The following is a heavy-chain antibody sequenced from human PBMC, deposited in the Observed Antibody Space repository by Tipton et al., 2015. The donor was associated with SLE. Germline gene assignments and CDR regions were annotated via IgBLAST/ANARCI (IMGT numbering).Heavy chain of an antibody. CDR1: GGSISTTNYY. V-gene: IGHV4-39*07. CDR3: ARTRITMVVVVIDASDI. CDR2: INNSGST. J-gene: IGHJ3*02. Sequence: GLVKPSETLSLTCMVSGGSISTTNYYWNWIRQPPGKGLEWIGEINNSGSTNYNPSLKSRVTISVDTSKNQFSLKLRSVTAADTAVYYCARTRITMVVVVIDASDIWGQGTMVTVSS. D-gene: IGHD3-22*01.